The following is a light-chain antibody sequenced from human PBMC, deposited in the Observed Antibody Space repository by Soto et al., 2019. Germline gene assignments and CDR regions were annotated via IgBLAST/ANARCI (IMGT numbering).Light chain of an antibody. CDR1: QNISKF. J-gene: IGKJ1*01. Sequence: DIQMTQSPSFLSASVGDRVTVTCRPSQNISKFLNWYQEKPGKPPKILIYVTSNLENGVPSRFEGSGSGTDVARTINGLQPEDFATYYCQQTYRRPGTFGQGTRV. CDR2: VTS. CDR3: QQTYRRPGT. V-gene: IGKV1-39*01.